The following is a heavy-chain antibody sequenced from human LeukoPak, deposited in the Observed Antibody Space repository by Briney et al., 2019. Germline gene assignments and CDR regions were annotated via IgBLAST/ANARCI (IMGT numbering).Heavy chain of an antibody. V-gene: IGHV3-23*01. CDR2: ISGSGGST. D-gene: IGHD3/OR15-3a*01. CDR3: AKVPSSDGLDHYFDY. Sequence: KAGGSLRLSCAASGFTFSSYAMSWVRQAPGKGLEWVSAISGSGGSTYYADSVKGRFTISRDNSKNTLYLQMNSLRAEDTAVYYCAKVPSSDGLDHYFDYWGQGTLVTVSS. CDR1: GFTFSSYA. J-gene: IGHJ4*02.